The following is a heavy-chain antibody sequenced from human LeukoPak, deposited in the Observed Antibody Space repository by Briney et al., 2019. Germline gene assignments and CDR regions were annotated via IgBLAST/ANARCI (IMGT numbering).Heavy chain of an antibody. CDR2: IDPNSGGT. CDR3: ARALVRVGATKPFNY. V-gene: IGHV1-2*02. CDR1: GYTFTGYY. J-gene: IGHJ4*02. D-gene: IGHD1-26*01. Sequence: GASVKVSCKASGYTFTGYYMHWVRQAPGQGLEWMGWIDPNSGGTNYAQKFQGRVTMTRDTSISTAYMELSRLRSDDTAVYYCARALVRVGATKPFNYWGQGTLVTVSS.